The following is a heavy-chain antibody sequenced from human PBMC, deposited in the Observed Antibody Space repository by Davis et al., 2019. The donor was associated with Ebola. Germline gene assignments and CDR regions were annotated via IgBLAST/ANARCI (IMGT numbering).Heavy chain of an antibody. CDR1: GGTFSSYA. J-gene: IGHJ4*02. CDR3: ARSGSGTYYGAY. D-gene: IGHD1-26*01. V-gene: IGHV1-69*04. Sequence: AASVKVSCKASGGTFSSYAISRVRQAPGQGLEWMGRIIPILGIANYAQKFQGRVTITADKSTSTAYMELSSLRFEDTAVYYCARSGSGTYYGAYWGQGTLVTVSS. CDR2: IIPILGIA.